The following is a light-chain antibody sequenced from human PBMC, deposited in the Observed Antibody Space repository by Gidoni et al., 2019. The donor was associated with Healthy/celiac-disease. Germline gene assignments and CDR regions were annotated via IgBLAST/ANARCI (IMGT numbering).Light chain of an antibody. Sequence: DIQMTQSPSTLSASVGDRVTITCRASQSISSWLAWYQQKPGKAPKLLIYKASSLESGVPSRFSGSGSGTEFTLTISSLQPDAFATYYCQQYNSFWTFXQXTKVEIK. CDR1: QSISSW. V-gene: IGKV1-5*03. CDR2: KAS. CDR3: QQYNSFWT. J-gene: IGKJ1*01.